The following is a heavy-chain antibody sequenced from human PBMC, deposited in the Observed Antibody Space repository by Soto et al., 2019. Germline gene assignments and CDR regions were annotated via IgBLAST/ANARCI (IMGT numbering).Heavy chain of an antibody. J-gene: IGHJ4*02. CDR2: IYYSGST. CDR1: GGSVSSANYY. Sequence: SETLSLTCAVSGGSVSSANYYWSWIRQPPGKGLEWIGYIYYSGSTYYNPSLKSRVTISVDTSKNQFSPKLSSVTTADTAVYYCATALTSFGVVTYWGQGTLVTVSS. CDR3: ATALTSFGVVTY. D-gene: IGHD3-3*01. V-gene: IGHV4-30-4*01.